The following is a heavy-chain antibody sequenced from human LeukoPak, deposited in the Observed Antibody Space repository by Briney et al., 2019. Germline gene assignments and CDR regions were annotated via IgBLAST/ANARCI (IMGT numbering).Heavy chain of an antibody. J-gene: IGHJ4*02. CDR2: IYRSAST. CDR3: ARSAAEIYGDMYYIDF. CDR1: GGSISSGDFY. V-gene: IGHV4-30-4*01. Sequence: PSETLSLTCTVSGGSISSGDFYWSWIRQATGEGLEWIGYIYRSASTHYNPSLRSRVTISVDTSKNQFSLQLSSMTAADAAVYYCARSAAEIYGDMYYIDFWGQGTLVTVSS. D-gene: IGHD4-17*01.